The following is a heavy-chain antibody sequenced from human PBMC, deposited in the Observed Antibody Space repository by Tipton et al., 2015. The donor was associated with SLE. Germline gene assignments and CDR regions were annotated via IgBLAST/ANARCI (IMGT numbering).Heavy chain of an antibody. V-gene: IGHV3-11*03. Sequence: GSLRLSCAASGFTFSDYYMSWIRQAPGKGLEWVSYISDSSSYTNYADSVKGRFTISRDNSKNTLYLQMNSLRAEDTAVYYCARKTTGSDYWGQGTLVTVSS. CDR3: ARKTTGSDY. CDR2: ISDSSSYT. D-gene: IGHD1-1*01. J-gene: IGHJ4*02. CDR1: GFTFSDYY.